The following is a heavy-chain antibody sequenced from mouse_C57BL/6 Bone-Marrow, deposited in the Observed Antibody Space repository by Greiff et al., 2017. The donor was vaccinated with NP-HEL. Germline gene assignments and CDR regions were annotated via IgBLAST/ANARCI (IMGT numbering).Heavy chain of an antibody. CDR3: VCFYYYGSSYYFDY. J-gene: IGHJ2*01. Sequence: QVQLKQPGAELVKPGASVKMSCKASGYTFTSYWITWVKQRPGQGLAWIGDIYPGSGSTNYNEKFKSKATLTVDTSSSTAYMQLSSLTSEDSAGYYCVCFYYYGSSYYFDYWGQGTTLTVSS. CDR2: IYPGSGST. V-gene: IGHV1-55*01. CDR1: GYTFTSYW. D-gene: IGHD1-1*01.